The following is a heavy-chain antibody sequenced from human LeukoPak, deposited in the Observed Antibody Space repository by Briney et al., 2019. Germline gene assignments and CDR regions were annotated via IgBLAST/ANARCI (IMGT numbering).Heavy chain of an antibody. CDR1: GGSIGSSIYF. CDR3: ARHAPCTNGVCYTLEYFQH. V-gene: IGHV4-39*01. CDR2: IYYSGRT. J-gene: IGHJ1*01. Sequence: SETLSLTCTVSGGSIGSSIYFWDWIRQPPGKGLEWIGSIYYSGRTYHNPSLKSRVTISVDTSKNQFSLKLSSVTAADTAVYYCARHAPCTNGVCYTLEYFQHWGQGTLVTVSS. D-gene: IGHD2-8*01.